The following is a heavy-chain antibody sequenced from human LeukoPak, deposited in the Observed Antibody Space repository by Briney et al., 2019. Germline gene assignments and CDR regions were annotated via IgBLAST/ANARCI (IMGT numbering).Heavy chain of an antibody. Sequence: SETLSLTCTVSGGSISSSSYYWGWIRQPPGKGLEWIGYIYYTGSTNYNSSLKSRVTISVDTSKNQFSLNLSSVTAADTAMYYCARAVLATKSEHWFDSWGQGTLVTVSS. CDR1: GGSISSSSYY. D-gene: IGHD2-8*01. CDR2: IYYTGST. CDR3: ARAVLATKSEHWFDS. V-gene: IGHV4-61*05. J-gene: IGHJ5*01.